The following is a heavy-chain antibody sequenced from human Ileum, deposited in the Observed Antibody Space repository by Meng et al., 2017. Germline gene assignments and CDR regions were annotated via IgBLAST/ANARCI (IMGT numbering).Heavy chain of an antibody. J-gene: IGHJ4*02. CDR2: IYLAGSP. D-gene: IGHD2-15*01. CDR1: GGSISSSFY. V-gene: IGHV4-4*02. Sequence: QVQLKGSGPGLVEPSGTLSLSFTCSGGSISSSFYLSWVRQSPGKGLEWIGQIYLAGSPNYNPSLESRVTISVDKSKNQFSLRLTSVTAADTAIFYCVRHGGKYFDSWGQGTLVTVSS. CDR3: VRHGGKYFDS.